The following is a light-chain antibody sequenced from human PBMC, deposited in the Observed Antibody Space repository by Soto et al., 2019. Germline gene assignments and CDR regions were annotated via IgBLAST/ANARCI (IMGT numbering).Light chain of an antibody. J-gene: IGKJ2*01. CDR3: QQCDNLPYT. CDR1: QDINNY. Sequence: DVLMTQSPSSLSASVGDRVTITCQASQDINNYLNWYQQKPGKAPKLLIYDASNLETGVPSRFSGSGSGTEVTFTISNLQPEDIATYFCQQCDNLPYTFGQGTKLEMK. CDR2: DAS. V-gene: IGKV1-33*01.